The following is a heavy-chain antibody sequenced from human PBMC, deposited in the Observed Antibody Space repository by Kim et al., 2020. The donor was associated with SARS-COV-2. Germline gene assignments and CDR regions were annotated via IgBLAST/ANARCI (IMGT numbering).Heavy chain of an antibody. CDR3: ARAFHSSSWTGGFDP. Sequence: GGSLRLSCAASGFTFSSYWMSWVRQAPGKGLEWVANIKQDGSEKYYVDSVKGRFTISRDNAKNSLYLQMNSLRAEDTAVYYCARAFHSSSWTGGFDPWGQGTLVTVSS. D-gene: IGHD6-13*01. CDR2: IKQDGSEK. J-gene: IGHJ5*02. CDR1: GFTFSSYW. V-gene: IGHV3-7*03.